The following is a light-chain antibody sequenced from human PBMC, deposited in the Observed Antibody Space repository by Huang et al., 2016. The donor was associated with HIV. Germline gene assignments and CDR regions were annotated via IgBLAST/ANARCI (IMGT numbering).Light chain of an antibody. CDR2: WAS. Sequence: DIVMTQSPDSLAVSLVERATINCKSSQSVLYSSNNKNYLTWYQQKPGQPPKLLIYWASTRDAGVPDRFSGSGSGTDFTLTISSLQAEDVAVYYCQQYYSTPTFGQGTKLEIK. V-gene: IGKV4-1*01. J-gene: IGKJ2*01. CDR3: QQYYSTPT. CDR1: QSVLYSSNNKNY.